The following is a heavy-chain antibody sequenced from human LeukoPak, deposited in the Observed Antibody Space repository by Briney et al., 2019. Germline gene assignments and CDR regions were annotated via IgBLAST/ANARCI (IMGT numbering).Heavy chain of an antibody. Sequence: GGSLRLSCAASGFTVSSRYMSWVRQAPGKGLVWVSRINSDGSSTSYADSVKGRFTISRDNAKNTLYLQMNSLRAEDTAVYYCARRVVVPAAPYYFDYWGQGTLVTVSS. V-gene: IGHV3-74*01. J-gene: IGHJ4*02. D-gene: IGHD2-2*01. CDR1: GFTVSSRY. CDR2: INSDGSST. CDR3: ARRVVVPAAPYYFDY.